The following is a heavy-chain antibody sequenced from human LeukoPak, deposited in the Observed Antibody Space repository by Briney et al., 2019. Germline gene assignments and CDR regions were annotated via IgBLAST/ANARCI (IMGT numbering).Heavy chain of an antibody. CDR2: ISRSSTTI. Sequence: GGSLRLSCAASGFSFSTYSMNWVRQAPGKGLEWVSYISRSSTTIYYADSVKGRFTVSRDNDKNSLYLQMNSLRVEDTAVYYCARQIGSYYDSSGYPPFDYWGQGTLVTVSS. J-gene: IGHJ4*02. V-gene: IGHV3-48*01. CDR1: GFSFSTYS. D-gene: IGHD3-22*01. CDR3: ARQIGSYYDSSGYPPFDY.